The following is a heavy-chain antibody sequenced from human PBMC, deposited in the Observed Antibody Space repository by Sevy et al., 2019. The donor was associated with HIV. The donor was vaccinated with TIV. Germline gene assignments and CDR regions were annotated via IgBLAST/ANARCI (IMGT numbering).Heavy chain of an antibody. V-gene: IGHV1-18*01. CDR3: ARDGGSYRRVNYFDY. CDR1: GYTFTSYG. D-gene: IGHD1-26*01. J-gene: IGHJ4*02. Sequence: ASVKVSCKASGYTFTSYGISWVRQAPGQGLEWMGWISAYNGNTNYAQKLQGRVTMTTDTSTSTAYMELRSLRSDDTAVYYCARDGGSYRRVNYFDYWGQGTLVTVSS. CDR2: ISAYNGNT.